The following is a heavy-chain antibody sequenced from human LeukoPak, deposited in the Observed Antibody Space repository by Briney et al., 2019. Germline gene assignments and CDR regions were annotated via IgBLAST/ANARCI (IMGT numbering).Heavy chain of an antibody. D-gene: IGHD7-27*01. V-gene: IGHV3-48*02. CDR1: GFTFSSHS. CDR2: IDSGSGNI. Sequence: GGSLRLSCAASGFTFSSHSMNWVRQAPGKGLEWLSYIDSGSGNIYYRDSVKGQFTISRDNAQDSLYLQMDSLRDEDTAVYYCAREDDDWGPNTLDVWGQGTVVTVSS. CDR3: AREDDDWGPNTLDV. J-gene: IGHJ3*01.